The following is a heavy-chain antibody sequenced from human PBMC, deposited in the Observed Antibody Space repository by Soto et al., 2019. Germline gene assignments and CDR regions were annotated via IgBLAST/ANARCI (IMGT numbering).Heavy chain of an antibody. D-gene: IGHD3-10*01. Sequence: GGSLRLSCAASGFTFSSYWMSWVRQAPGKGLEWVANIKQDGSEKYYVDSVKGRFTISRDNAKNSLYLQMNSLRAEDTAVYYCARSITMVRETFNWFDPWGQGTLVTVSS. CDR3: ARSITMVRETFNWFDP. CDR2: IKQDGSEK. J-gene: IGHJ5*02. CDR1: GFTFSSYW. V-gene: IGHV3-7*01.